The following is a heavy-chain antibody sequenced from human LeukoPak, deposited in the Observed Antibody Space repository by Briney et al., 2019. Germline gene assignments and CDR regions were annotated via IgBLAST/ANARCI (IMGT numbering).Heavy chain of an antibody. CDR1: GFTFSSSE. Sequence: GGSLRLSCAASGFTFSSSEMNWVRQAPGKGLEWVSYISSSSSTIYYADSVKGRFTISRDNAKNSLYLQMDSLRAEDTAVYYCARDRSGYSGYAFFDYWGQGTLVTVSS. CDR3: ARDRSGYSGYAFFDY. V-gene: IGHV3-48*03. D-gene: IGHD5-12*01. CDR2: ISSSSSTI. J-gene: IGHJ4*02.